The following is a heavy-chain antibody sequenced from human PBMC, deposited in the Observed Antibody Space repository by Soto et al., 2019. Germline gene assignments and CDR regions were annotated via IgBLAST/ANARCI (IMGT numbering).Heavy chain of an antibody. CDR1: GGSISSYY. CDR2: IYYSEST. V-gene: IGHV4-59*08. Sequence: PSETLSLTCTVSGGSISSYYWSWIRQPPGKGLEWIGYIYYSESTNYNPYLKSRVTISVDTSKNQFSLKLSSVTAADTAVYYCARRGWSRFDPWGQGTLVTVSS. D-gene: IGHD2-8*01. CDR3: ARRGWSRFDP. J-gene: IGHJ5*02.